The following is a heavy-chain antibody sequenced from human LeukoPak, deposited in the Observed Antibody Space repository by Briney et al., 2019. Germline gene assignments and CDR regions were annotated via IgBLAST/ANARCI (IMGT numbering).Heavy chain of an antibody. CDR3: ARVRGSGYYSHTGHDY. J-gene: IGHJ4*02. V-gene: IGHV1-69*04. D-gene: IGHD3-22*01. CDR1: GGTFSSYA. Sequence: SVKVSCKASGGTFSSYAISWVRQAPGQGLEWMGRIIPILGIANYAQKFQGRVTITADKSTSTAYMELSSLRSEDTAVYYCARVRGSGYYSHTGHDYWGQGTLVTVSS. CDR2: IIPILGIA.